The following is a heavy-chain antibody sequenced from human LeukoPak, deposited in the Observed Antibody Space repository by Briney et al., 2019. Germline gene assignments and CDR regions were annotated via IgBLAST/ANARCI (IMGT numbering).Heavy chain of an antibody. CDR2: ISYDGSNK. Sequence: GGSLRLSCAASGFTFSSYGMHWVRQAPGKGLEWVAFISYDGSNKYYADSVKGRFTISRDNSKNTLYLQMNSLRAEDTAVYYCAKGSRSLSGSSGYYYSGAFDIWGEGAMVTVSS. CDR1: GFTFSSYG. CDR3: AKGSRSLSGSSGYYYSGAFDI. V-gene: IGHV3-30*18. D-gene: IGHD3-22*01. J-gene: IGHJ3*02.